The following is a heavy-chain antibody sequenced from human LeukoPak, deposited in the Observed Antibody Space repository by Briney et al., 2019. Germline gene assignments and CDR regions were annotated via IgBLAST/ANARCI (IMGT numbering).Heavy chain of an antibody. CDR2: ISGSGANT. CDR3: AKLGGYYDSSGYSPFGY. CDR1: GFTFSSYA. D-gene: IGHD3-22*01. V-gene: IGHV3-23*01. J-gene: IGHJ4*02. Sequence: GGSLRLSCAASGFTFSSYAMGWVRQAPGKGLEWVSAISGSGANTYYADSVKGRFTISRDNSKNTLYLQMNSLRAEDTAVYYCAKLGGYYDSSGYSPFGYWGQGTLVTVSS.